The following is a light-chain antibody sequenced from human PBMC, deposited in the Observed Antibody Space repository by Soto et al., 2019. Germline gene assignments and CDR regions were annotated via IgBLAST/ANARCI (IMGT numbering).Light chain of an antibody. CDR2: GAS. V-gene: IGKV3D-15*01. CDR1: KSVSSN. CDR3: QQYNNWPLT. Sequence: EIVMTQSPATLSVSPGERATLSCRASKSVSSNLAWYQQKPGQAPRLLIYGASTRATGIPARFSGSGSGTEFTLTISSLQSEDVAVYYCQQYNNWPLTFGGGTEVEIK. J-gene: IGKJ4*01.